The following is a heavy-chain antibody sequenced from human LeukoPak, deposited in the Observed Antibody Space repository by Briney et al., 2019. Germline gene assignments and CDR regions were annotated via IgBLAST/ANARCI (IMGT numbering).Heavy chain of an antibody. CDR1: GFTFSGYA. D-gene: IGHD3-3*01. CDR2: MSASGGNT. Sequence: PGGSLRLSCAASGFTFSGYAMSWVRQAPGKGLEWVSGMSASGGNTYFADPVKGRFTISRDNSKNTLFLQMNSLRADDTAVYYCARTYDFWSGSYYFDYWGQGTLVTVSS. J-gene: IGHJ4*02. CDR3: ARTYDFWSGSYYFDY. V-gene: IGHV3-23*01.